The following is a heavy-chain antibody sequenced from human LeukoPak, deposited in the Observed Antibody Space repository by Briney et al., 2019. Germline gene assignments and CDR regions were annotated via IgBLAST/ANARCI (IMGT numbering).Heavy chain of an antibody. CDR2: IYSSGST. J-gene: IGHJ6*03. CDR3: AREGAYYYGSVSYGDYHYYMDV. V-gene: IGHV4-4*07. CDR1: GGSITNYY. Sequence: PSETLSLTCTVSGGSITNYYWSWIRQPAGKGLEWIGRIYSSGSTDYNPSLKSRVTMSVDTSKNQFSLKLSSVTAADTAVYYCAREGAYYYGSVSYGDYHYYMDVWGKGTRVTFSS. D-gene: IGHD3-10*01.